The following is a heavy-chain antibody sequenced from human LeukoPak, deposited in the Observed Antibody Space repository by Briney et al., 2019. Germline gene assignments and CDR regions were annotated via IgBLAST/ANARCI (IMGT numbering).Heavy chain of an antibody. CDR3: AESGSSSWYGPDAFDI. CDR2: IKQDGSEK. Sequence: GGSLRLSCAASGFTFSSYWMSWVRQAPGKGLEWVANIKQDGSEKYYVDSVKGRFTISRDNAKNSLYLQMNSLRAEDTAVYYCAESGSSSWYGPDAFDIWGQGTMVTVSS. D-gene: IGHD6-13*01. CDR1: GFTFSSYW. J-gene: IGHJ3*02. V-gene: IGHV3-7*01.